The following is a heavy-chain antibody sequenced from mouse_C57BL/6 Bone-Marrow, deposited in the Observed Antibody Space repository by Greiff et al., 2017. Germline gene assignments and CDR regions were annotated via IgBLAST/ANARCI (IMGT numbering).Heavy chain of an antibody. J-gene: IGHJ3*01. CDR1: GYTFTDYY. Sequence: VQLQQSGAELVRPGASVKLSCKASGYTFTDYYINWVKQRPGQGLEWIARIYPGSGNTYYNEKFKGKATLTAEKSSSTAYMQLSSLTSEDSAVYFCARSLENLLLLREGFAYWGQGTLVTVSA. CDR2: IYPGSGNT. D-gene: IGHD1-1*01. V-gene: IGHV1-76*01. CDR3: ARSLENLLLLREGFAY.